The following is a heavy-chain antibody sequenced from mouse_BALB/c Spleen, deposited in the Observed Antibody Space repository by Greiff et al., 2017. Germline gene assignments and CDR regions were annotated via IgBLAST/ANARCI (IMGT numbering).Heavy chain of an antibody. D-gene: IGHD2-3*01. Sequence: VKLQQSGPELVKPGASVKISCKASGYAFSSSWMNWVKQRPGQGLEWIGRIYPGDGDTNYNGKFKGKATLTADKSSSTAYMQLSSLTSVDSAVYFCAREGYYESYWGQGTLVTVSA. CDR3: AREGYYESY. V-gene: IGHV1-82*01. CDR2: IYPGDGDT. CDR1: GYAFSSSW. J-gene: IGHJ3*01.